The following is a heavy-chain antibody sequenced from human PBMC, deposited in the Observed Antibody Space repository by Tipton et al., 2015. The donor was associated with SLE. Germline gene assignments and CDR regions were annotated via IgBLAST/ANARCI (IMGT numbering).Heavy chain of an antibody. D-gene: IGHD3-3*01. V-gene: IGHV4-30-2*01. CDR1: GGSINSGGYS. J-gene: IGHJ4*02. CDR2: VFQSGST. CDR3: ARGILEWSDY. Sequence: TLSLTCAVSGGSINSGGYSWNWIRQPPGKGLEWIGYVFQSGSTYYNPSLRSRVTMSVDTSKKQFSLKLSSVTAADTAVYYCARGILEWSDYWGQGTLVTVSS.